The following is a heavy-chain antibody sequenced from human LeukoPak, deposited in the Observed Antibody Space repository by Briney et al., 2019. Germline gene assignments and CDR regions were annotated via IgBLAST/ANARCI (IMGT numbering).Heavy chain of an antibody. CDR3: ASRYSSSWTRYYYYYYMDV. J-gene: IGHJ6*03. CDR2: INPNSGGT. D-gene: IGHD6-13*01. V-gene: IGHV1-2*02. CDR1: GYTFTGYY. Sequence: ASVTVSCTASGYTFTGYYMHWVRQAPGQGLEWMGWINPNSGGTNYAQKFQGRVTMTRDTSISTAYMELSRLRSDDTAVYYCASRYSSSWTRYYYYYYMDVWGKGTTVTVSS.